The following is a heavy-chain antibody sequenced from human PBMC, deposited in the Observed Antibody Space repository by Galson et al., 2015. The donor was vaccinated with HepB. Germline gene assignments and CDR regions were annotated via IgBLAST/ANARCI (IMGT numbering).Heavy chain of an antibody. V-gene: IGHV3-30-3*01. J-gene: IGHJ6*02. CDR1: GFTFSIYA. D-gene: IGHD3-16*01. Sequence: SLRLSCAASGFTFSIYAIHWVRQAPGKGLEWVAVVSFDGNTKYYADSVKGRFTISRDNSKNTLWPQMSSLRAEDTAVYYCVRHLDGYAYYYGLDVWGQGTTVTVSS. CDR2: VSFDGNTK. CDR3: VRHLDGYAYYYGLDV.